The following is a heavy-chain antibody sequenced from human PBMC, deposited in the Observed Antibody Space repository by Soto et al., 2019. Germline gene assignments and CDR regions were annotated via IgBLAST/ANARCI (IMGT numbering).Heavy chain of an antibody. CDR2: VNGGGDIT. Sequence: EVQLLESGGGLVQPGGSLRLSCAASEFTCSSYSMIWFLQAQGKGLEWVSGVNGGGDITYYEESVKGRFTISRDHSKNTLYLQMNSLRAEDTAVFYGARGHFGVTMDVWGQGTTVTVSS. CDR3: ARGHFGVTMDV. CDR1: EFTCSSYS. D-gene: IGHD3-3*01. V-gene: IGHV3-23*01. J-gene: IGHJ6*02.